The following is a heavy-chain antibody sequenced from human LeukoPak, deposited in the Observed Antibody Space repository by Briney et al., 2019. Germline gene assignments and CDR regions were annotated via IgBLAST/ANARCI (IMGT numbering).Heavy chain of an antibody. Sequence: ASVKVSCKATSRISWVRQAPGQGQEWMGWIGTYGGDTYYAQKFQGRITVTTDTSTSTVYMELRNLRSDDTAVYYCARDLWNFYDDSGYNRDFDSWGQGTLVTVSS. J-gene: IGHJ5*01. CDR1: TSR. CDR2: IGTYGGDT. CDR3: ARDLWNFYDDSGYNRDFDS. V-gene: IGHV1-18*01. D-gene: IGHD3-22*01.